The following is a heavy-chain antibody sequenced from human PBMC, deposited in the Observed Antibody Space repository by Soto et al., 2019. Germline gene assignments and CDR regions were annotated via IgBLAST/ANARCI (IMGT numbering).Heavy chain of an antibody. CDR2: IWYDGNKK. J-gene: IGHJ4*02. V-gene: IGHV3-33*03. Sequence: QVHLVESGGGVVQPGRSLRLSCAASGFSFSSSGMHWVRHAPGKGLEWVAVIWYDGNKKYYGDSVRGRFTISRDNTKNTLYLEMNSLRAEATALYYWGVDTTGLRDYWGQGTLVTVS. CDR1: GFSFSSSG. CDR3: GVDTTGLRDY. D-gene: IGHD5-18*01.